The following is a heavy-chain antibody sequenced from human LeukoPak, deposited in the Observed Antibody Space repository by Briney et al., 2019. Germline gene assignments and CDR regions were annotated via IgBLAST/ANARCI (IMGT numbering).Heavy chain of an antibody. Sequence: ASVKVSCKASGYTFTGYYMHWVRQAPGQGLEWMGWINPNSGGTNYAQKFQGRVTMTRDTSISTAYMELSRLRSDDTAVYYCARAYYYDSSGNFDYWGQGTLVTVSS. D-gene: IGHD3-22*01. CDR2: INPNSGGT. V-gene: IGHV1-2*02. CDR1: GYTFTGYY. J-gene: IGHJ4*02. CDR3: ARAYYYDSSGNFDY.